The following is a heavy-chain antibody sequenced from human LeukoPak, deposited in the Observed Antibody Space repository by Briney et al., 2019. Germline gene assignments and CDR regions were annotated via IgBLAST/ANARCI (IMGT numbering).Heavy chain of an antibody. D-gene: IGHD3-16*02. Sequence: GGSLRLSCAASGFTFSTYAMSWVRQAPGKGLEWVSTISGSGANTYYADSVRGRFTISRDNSKNTLYLHMNSLRAEDTAVYYCGKERAGYTNPYYFDYWGQGTLVTVSS. CDR1: GFTFSTYA. V-gene: IGHV3-23*01. CDR2: ISGSGANT. J-gene: IGHJ4*02. CDR3: GKERAGYTNPYYFDY.